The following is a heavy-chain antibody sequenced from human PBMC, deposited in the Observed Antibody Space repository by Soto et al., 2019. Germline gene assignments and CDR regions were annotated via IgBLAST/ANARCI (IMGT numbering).Heavy chain of an antibody. CDR1: GFTFRNYG. Sequence: GGSLRLSCAASGFTFRNYGTNWVRQAPGKGLEWVSVIYGGGSTYYADSVKGRFTISRHNSKNTLYLQMNSLRSDDTAVYYCARGGKYCTNGVCSFYGMDVWGQGTTVTVSS. CDR2: IYGGGST. J-gene: IGHJ6*02. CDR3: ARGGKYCTNGVCSFYGMDV. D-gene: IGHD2-8*01. V-gene: IGHV3-53*04.